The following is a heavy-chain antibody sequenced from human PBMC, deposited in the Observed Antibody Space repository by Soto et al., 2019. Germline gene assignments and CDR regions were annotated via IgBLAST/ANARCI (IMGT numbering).Heavy chain of an antibody. CDR3: AKGLGEFSYYGMDV. CDR2: ISSSGSTI. D-gene: IGHD3-10*01. CDR1: GFTFSDYY. V-gene: IGHV3-11*01. Sequence: LRLSCAASGFTFSDYYMSWIRQAPGKGLEWVSYISSSGSTIYYADSVKGRFTISRDNAKNSLYLQMNSLRAEDTAVYYCAKGLGEFSYYGMDVWGQGTTVTVSS. J-gene: IGHJ6*02.